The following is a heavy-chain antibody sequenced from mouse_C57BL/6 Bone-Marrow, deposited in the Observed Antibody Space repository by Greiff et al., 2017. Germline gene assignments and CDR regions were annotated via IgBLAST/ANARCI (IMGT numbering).Heavy chain of an antibody. CDR1: GFTFSSYA. J-gene: IGHJ1*03. CDR3: ARDYGYHWYLDV. Sequence: EVHLVESGGGLVKPGGSLKLSCAASGFTFSSYAMSWVRQTPEKRLEWVATISDGGSYTYYPDNVKGRFTISRNTAQNNLYLQMRHMKSEDTAMYYWARDYGYHWYLDVWGTGTTVTVSS. D-gene: IGHD2-2*01. V-gene: IGHV5-4*01. CDR2: ISDGGSYT.